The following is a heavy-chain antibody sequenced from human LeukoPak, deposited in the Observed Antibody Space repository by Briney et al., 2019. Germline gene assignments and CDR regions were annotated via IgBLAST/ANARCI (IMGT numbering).Heavy chain of an antibody. CDR2: ISSSGSTI. CDR1: GFTFSDYY. V-gene: IGHV3-11*04. D-gene: IGHD3-9*01. J-gene: IGHJ6*03. Sequence: GRSLRLSCAASGFTFSDYYMSWIRQAPGKGLEWVSYISSSGSTIYYADSVKGRFTISRDNAKNSLYLQMNSLRVEDTAVYYCAFRDILTGYWEDPNYYYMDVWGKGTTVTVSS. CDR3: AFRDILTGYWEDPNYYYMDV.